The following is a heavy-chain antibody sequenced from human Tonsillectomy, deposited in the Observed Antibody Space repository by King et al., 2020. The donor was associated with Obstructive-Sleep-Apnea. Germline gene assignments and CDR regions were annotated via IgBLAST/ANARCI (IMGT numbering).Heavy chain of an antibody. D-gene: IGHD3-22*01. J-gene: IGHJ3*02. CDR2: IYTSGST. V-gene: IGHV4-4*07. CDR1: GGSLRSYY. CDR3: ARVGYYDSSGCFDI. Sequence: QLQESGPGLVKPSETLSLTCTVSGGSLRSYYWSWIRQPAGKGLEWIGRIYTSGSTNYNPSLKSRVTMSVDTAKNQFSLKLSSVTAADTAVYYCARVGYYDSSGCFDIWGQGTMVTVSS.